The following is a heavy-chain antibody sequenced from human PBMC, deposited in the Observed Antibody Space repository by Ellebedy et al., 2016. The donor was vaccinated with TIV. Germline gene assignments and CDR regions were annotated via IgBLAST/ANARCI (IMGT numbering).Heavy chain of an antibody. J-gene: IGHJ6*02. CDR2: TSDYNGNT. V-gene: IGHV1-18*04. CDR1: GYTFTSYP. D-gene: IGHD5-24*01. CDR3: ARGLELATIFLGYGMDV. Sequence: AASVKVSCKDSGYTFTSYPISWVRQAPGQGLEWRGWTSDYNGNTNYAQQLQGRVTMTTDTSPRPAYLDLRSLRSDDTAVYFSARGLELATIFLGYGMDVWGQGTTVTVSS.